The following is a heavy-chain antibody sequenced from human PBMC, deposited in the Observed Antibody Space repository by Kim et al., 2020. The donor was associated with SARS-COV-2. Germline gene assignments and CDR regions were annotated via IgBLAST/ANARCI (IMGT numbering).Heavy chain of an antibody. CDR1: GFTFSSYA. CDR3: AKEAFGYGDYVFAFDI. Sequence: GGSLRLSCAASGFTFSSYAMHWVRQAPGKGLEWVAVIWYDGSNKYYADSVKGRFTISRDNSKNTLYLQMNSLRAEDTAVYYCAKEAFGYGDYVFAFDIWGQGTMVTVSS. V-gene: IGHV3-33*06. J-gene: IGHJ3*02. D-gene: IGHD4-17*01. CDR2: IWYDGSNK.